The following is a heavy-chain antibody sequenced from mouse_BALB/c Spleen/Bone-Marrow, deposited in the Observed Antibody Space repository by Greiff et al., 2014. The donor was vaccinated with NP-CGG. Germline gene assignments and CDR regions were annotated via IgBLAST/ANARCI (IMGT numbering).Heavy chain of an antibody. V-gene: IGHV1-22*01. CDR2: INPNNGGT. CDR1: GYTFTEYT. J-gene: IGHJ2*01. Sequence: VQLQQSGPELVKPGASVKISCKTSGYTFTEYTMHWVKQSHGKSLEWIGSINPNNGGTSYNQKFKGKATLTVDKSSSTAYMELRSPTSEDSAVYYCARGWLLRHYFDYWGHGTTLTVSS. CDR3: ARGWLLRHYFDY. D-gene: IGHD2-3*01.